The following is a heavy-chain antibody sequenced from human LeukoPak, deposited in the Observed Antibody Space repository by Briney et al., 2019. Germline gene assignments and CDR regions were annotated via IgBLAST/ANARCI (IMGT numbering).Heavy chain of an antibody. CDR2: IIPIFGTA. Sequence: SVKVSCKASGGTFSSYAISWVRQAPGQGLEWMGGIIPIFGTANYAQKFQGRVTITTDESTSTACMELSSLRSEDTAVYYCASQPYYYDSSGYSRAEDYWGQGTLVTVSS. CDR3: ASQPYYYDSSGYSRAEDY. CDR1: GGTFSSYA. D-gene: IGHD3-22*01. J-gene: IGHJ4*02. V-gene: IGHV1-69*05.